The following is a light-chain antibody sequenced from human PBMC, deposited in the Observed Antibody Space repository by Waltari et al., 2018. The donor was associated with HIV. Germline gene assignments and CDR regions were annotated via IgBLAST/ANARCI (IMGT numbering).Light chain of an antibody. CDR3: QSYDSSLSAPVV. V-gene: IGLV1-40*01. Sequence: QSVLTQPPSVSGAPGQRVTISCTGSSSNIGAGYDVHWYQQLPGTAPKLLIYGNSNPPAGVPDRLSGSKSGTSASLTITGLQAEDEADYYCQSYDSSLSAPVVFGGGTKLTVL. CDR1: SSNIGAGYD. CDR2: GNS. J-gene: IGLJ2*01.